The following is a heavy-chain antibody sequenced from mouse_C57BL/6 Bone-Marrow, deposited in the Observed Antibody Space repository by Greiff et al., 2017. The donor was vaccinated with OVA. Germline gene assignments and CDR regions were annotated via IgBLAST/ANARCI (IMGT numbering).Heavy chain of an antibody. Sequence: EVKLVESGPGLAKPSQTLSLTCSVSGYSITSDYWHWIRKFPGHKLEYMGYISYSGSTYYNPSLKSRISITRDTSKNQYYLQFNSVTTEDTATYYCARELYYVDYWGQGTTLTVSS. J-gene: IGHJ2*01. CDR3: ARELYYVDY. CDR2: ISYSGST. CDR1: GYSITSDY. V-gene: IGHV3-8*01.